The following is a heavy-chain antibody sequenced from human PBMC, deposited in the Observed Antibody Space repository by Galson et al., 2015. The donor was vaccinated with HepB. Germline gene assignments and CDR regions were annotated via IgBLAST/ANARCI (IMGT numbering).Heavy chain of an antibody. Sequence: SLRLSCAASGFTFSSYGMHWVRQAPGKGLEWVAVISYDGSNKYYADSVKGRFTISRDNSKNTLYLQMNSLRAEDTAVYYCAKVVWNDQQNWFDPWGQGTLVTVSS. CDR3: AKVVWNDQQNWFDP. CDR1: GFTFSSYG. D-gene: IGHD1-1*01. CDR2: ISYDGSNK. V-gene: IGHV3-30*18. J-gene: IGHJ5*02.